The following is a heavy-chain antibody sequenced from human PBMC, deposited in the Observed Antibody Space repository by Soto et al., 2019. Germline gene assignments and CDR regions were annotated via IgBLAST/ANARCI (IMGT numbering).Heavy chain of an antibody. V-gene: IGHV3-23*01. D-gene: IGHD6-6*01. J-gene: IGHJ4*02. CDR1: GFTFNIYA. CDR3: AKVGGLDHPGHYVDY. Sequence: EVQLLESGGGLVQPGGSLRLSCAASGFTFNIYAVHWVRQAPGKGLEWVSAISGSGFTTYYADSVQGRFTISRDNSKNTVSLQMNSLRVEGTAVYYCAKVGGLDHPGHYVDYWGQGTVVTVSS. CDR2: ISGSGFTT.